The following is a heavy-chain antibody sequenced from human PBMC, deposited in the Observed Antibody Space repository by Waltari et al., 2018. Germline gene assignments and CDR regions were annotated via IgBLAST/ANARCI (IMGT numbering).Heavy chain of an antibody. Sequence: QVQLVQSGAEVTKPGASVKVSCKASGYTFTSYAMHWVRQAPGQRLEWMGGINAGNGNTKYSQKFQGRVTITRDTSASTAYMELSSLRSEDTAVYYCARTVADVGGAFDIWGQGTMVTVSS. CDR3: ARTVADVGGAFDI. D-gene: IGHD6-19*01. J-gene: IGHJ3*02. V-gene: IGHV1-3*01. CDR2: INAGNGNT. CDR1: GYTFTSYA.